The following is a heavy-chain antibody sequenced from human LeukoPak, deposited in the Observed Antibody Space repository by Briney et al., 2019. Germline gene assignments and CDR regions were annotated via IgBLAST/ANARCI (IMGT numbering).Heavy chain of an antibody. J-gene: IGHJ4*02. D-gene: IGHD2-2*01. CDR1: GFTFSSYA. CDR2: ISVSGGST. V-gene: IGHV3-23*01. Sequence: PAGSLRLSCAASGFTFSSYAHSWVRQAPPQGMGWVSAISVSGGSTYYSDAVKGRFTIYRDNYKNTLYLQMNSLRAEDTAVYYCAKVLGYCSSTSCCNSNYWGQGTLVTVSS. CDR3: AKVLGYCSSTSCCNSNY.